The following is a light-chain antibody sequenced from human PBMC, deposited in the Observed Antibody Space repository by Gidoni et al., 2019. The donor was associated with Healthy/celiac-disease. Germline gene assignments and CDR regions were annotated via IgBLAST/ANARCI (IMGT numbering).Light chain of an antibody. CDR3: QQYGSSPET. CDR2: GAS. Sequence: ELVLTQSPGTLSLSPGERATLSCRASQSVSSSYLAWYQQKPGQAPRLLIYGASSRATGIPDRFSGSGSGTDFTLTISRLEPEDFAVYYCQQYGSSPETFGQXTKLEIK. J-gene: IGKJ2*01. V-gene: IGKV3-20*01. CDR1: QSVSSSY.